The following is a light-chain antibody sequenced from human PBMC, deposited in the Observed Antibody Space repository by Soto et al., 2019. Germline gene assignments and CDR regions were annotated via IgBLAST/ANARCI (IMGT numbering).Light chain of an antibody. J-gene: IGKJ5*01. Sequence: EIVMTQSPASLSVSPGERATLSCRASQSVSSNLAWYQQKPGQAPRLLIYGASTRATGIPARFSGSGSGTEFTLTISSLQSEDFAVYYCQQYSNWPITFGQGTLLEI. CDR2: GAS. CDR3: QQYSNWPIT. CDR1: QSVSSN. V-gene: IGKV3-15*01.